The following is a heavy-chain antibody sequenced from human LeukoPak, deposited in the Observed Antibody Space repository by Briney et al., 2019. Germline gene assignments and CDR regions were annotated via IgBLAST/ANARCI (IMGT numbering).Heavy chain of an antibody. CDR2: IYSGGST. D-gene: IGHD2-21*02. CDR1: GFTVSSDY. CDR3: ARGGSVPATRSFDY. Sequence: GGSLRLSCSASGFTVSSDYMSWVRQAPGKGLEWLSVIYSGGSTYYADSVKGRFTISRDNSKNTVHLQMNTLRVEDTAVYYCARGGSVPATRSFDYWGQGTLVTVSS. J-gene: IGHJ4*02. V-gene: IGHV3-66*01.